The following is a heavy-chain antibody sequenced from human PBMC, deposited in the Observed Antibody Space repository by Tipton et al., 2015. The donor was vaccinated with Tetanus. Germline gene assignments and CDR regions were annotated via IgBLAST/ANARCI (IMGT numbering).Heavy chain of an antibody. Sequence: RSLRLSCAASGFTFSSYGMHWVRQAPGKGLEWVAVISYDGSNKYYADSVKGRFTISRDNSKNTPYLQMNSLRAEDTAVYYCAKAIWFGELFRGADYWGQGTLVTVSS. V-gene: IGHV3-30*18. J-gene: IGHJ4*02. CDR1: GFTFSSYG. CDR2: ISYDGSNK. D-gene: IGHD3-10*01. CDR3: AKAIWFGELFRGADY.